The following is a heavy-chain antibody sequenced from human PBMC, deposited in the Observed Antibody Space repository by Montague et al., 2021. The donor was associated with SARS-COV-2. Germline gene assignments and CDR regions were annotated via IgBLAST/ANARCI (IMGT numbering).Heavy chain of an antibody. CDR2: IYTSGTT. V-gene: IGHV4-61*02. CDR1: GGSISSGSYY. Sequence: TLSLTCTVSGGSISSGSYYWSWIRQPAGKGLEWIGRIYTSGTTDYSFSLKSRVTISADTSKNQFSLKLTSATAADTADYYCARAHSGSWAHLDNWGQGSLVTVSS. CDR3: ARAHSGSWAHLDN. J-gene: IGHJ4*02. D-gene: IGHD5-12*01.